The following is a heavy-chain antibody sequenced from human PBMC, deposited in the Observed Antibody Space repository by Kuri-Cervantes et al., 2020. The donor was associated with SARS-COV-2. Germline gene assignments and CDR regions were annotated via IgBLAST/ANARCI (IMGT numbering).Heavy chain of an antibody. CDR3: GTIAIVVVFNNWFDA. CDR1: GFTFSSYA. V-gene: IGHV3-30-3*01. D-gene: IGHD2-2*01. J-gene: IGHJ5*02. Sequence: LMISFHATGFTFSSYAMHWVRQAPGKGLEWVAVISYDGSNRYYADSVKGRFTISRDNSKNTLYLQMNSLRAEDTAVYYCGTIAIVVVFNNWFDAWGQGILVTVSS. CDR2: ISYDGSNR.